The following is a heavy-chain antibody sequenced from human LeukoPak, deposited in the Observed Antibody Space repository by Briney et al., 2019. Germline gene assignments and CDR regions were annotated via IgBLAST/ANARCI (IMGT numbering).Heavy chain of an antibody. CDR3: ANAWFGGPFDY. J-gene: IGHJ4*02. Sequence: GRSLRLSCAASGFTFSSYGMHWVRQAPGKGLEWVAVISYDGSNKYYADSVKGRFTISRDNSKNTLYLQMNSLRAEDTAVYYCANAWFGGPFDYWGQGTLVTVSS. V-gene: IGHV3-30*18. CDR2: ISYDGSNK. D-gene: IGHD3-10*01. CDR1: GFTFSSYG.